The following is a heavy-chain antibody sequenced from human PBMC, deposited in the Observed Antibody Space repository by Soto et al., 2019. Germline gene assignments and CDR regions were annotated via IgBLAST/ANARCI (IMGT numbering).Heavy chain of an antibody. V-gene: IGHV3-30*01. D-gene: IGHD3-9*01. CDR2: ISYDGTNR. Sequence: GSLRLSCAASGFTFRSYAMDWVRQPPGKGLEWVAVISYDGTNRYYADSVKGRFTISRDNPKNTLYLQMNSLRAEDTAVYYCAKAGDFDRSTGYYGMDVWGQGTTVTVSS. J-gene: IGHJ6*02. CDR3: AKAGDFDRSTGYYGMDV. CDR1: GFTFRSYA.